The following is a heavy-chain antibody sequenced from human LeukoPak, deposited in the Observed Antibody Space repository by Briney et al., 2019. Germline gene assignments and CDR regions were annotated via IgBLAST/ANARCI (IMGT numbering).Heavy chain of an antibody. V-gene: IGHV3-74*01. CDR1: GFTFSSNW. CDR3: VRDLGGRSGH. CDR2: INEDGSTT. Sequence: GGSLRLSCAASGFTFSSNWMHWVRQAPGKGPVWVSRINEDGSTTNYADSVKGRSTIFRDNAKNTLYLQMNSLRAEDTAVYYCVRDLGGRSGHWGQGTLVTVSS. D-gene: IGHD1-26*01. J-gene: IGHJ4*02.